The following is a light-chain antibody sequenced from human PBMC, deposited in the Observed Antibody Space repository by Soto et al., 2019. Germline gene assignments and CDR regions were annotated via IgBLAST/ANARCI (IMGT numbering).Light chain of an antibody. CDR3: QQYGSSQYT. J-gene: IGKJ2*01. V-gene: IGKV3-20*01. CDR1: QSVNNNY. Sequence: EIVLTQSPGTLSLSPGERATLSCRASQSVNNNYLAWYQQKPGQAPRLLIYAASSRATGIPDRLSGSGSGTDFTLTISRLEPEDFAVYYCQQYGSSQYTFGQGTKLEIK. CDR2: AAS.